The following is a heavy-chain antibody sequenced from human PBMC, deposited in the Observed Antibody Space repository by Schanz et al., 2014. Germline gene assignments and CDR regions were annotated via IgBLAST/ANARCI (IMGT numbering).Heavy chain of an antibody. J-gene: IGHJ5*02. CDR3: AKDQLANYRGSGYNWFDP. Sequence: QVQLVESGGGVFQPGFSLILSCSASFFHFLISCMHWVRQAPGKGLEWVTFIRFDGSDKYYADSVKGRFSVSRDNSKNTLYLQMNSLRADDTAVYYCAKDQLANYRGSGYNWFDPWGQGTLVTVSS. CDR1: FFHFLISC. D-gene: IGHD3-10*01. CDR2: IRFDGSDK. V-gene: IGHV3-30*02.